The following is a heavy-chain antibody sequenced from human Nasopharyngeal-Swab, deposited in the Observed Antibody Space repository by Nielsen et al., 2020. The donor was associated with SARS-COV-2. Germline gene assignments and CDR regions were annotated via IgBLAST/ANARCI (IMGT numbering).Heavy chain of an antibody. J-gene: IGHJ4*02. Sequence: GGSLRPSCAASGFAFIDYSMDWVRQAPGRGLEWVSYITSSSSTRYYADSVKGRFTVSRDNAKNSLYLQMNSLRAEDTAVYYCAKVLEAAYYYDSSGYPYFDYWGQGTLVTVSS. CDR2: ITSSSSTR. CDR3: AKVLEAAYYYDSSGYPYFDY. V-gene: IGHV3-48*01. D-gene: IGHD3-22*01. CDR1: GFAFIDYS.